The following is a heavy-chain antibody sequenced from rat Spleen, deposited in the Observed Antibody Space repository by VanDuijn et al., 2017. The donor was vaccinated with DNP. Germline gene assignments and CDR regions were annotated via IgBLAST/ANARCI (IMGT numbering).Heavy chain of an antibody. V-gene: IGHV5-31*01. Sequence: EVQLVESGGDLVQPGRSLKLSCVASGFTFNYYWMTWIRHIPGKGLEWVASISASGGSTSYRDSVKGRFTISRDNAKSILYLQLDSLRSEDTATYYCATGGSPYYFDYWGQGVMVTVSS. J-gene: IGHJ2*01. D-gene: IGHD5-1*01. CDR1: GFTFNYYW. CDR2: ISASGGST. CDR3: ATGGSPYYFDY.